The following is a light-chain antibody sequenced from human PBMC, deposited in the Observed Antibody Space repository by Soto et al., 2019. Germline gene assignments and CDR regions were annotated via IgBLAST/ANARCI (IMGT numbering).Light chain of an antibody. CDR2: LNSGDSH. J-gene: IGLJ2*01. CDR1: SGHSSYS. V-gene: IGLV4-69*01. Sequence: QSVLTQSPSASASLGASVKLTCTLSSGHSSYSIAWHQQQPEKGPRYLMHLNSGDSHIKGDGIPDRFSGSSSGAERYLTISSLQSEDEADYYCQTWGTGIVVFGGGTKLTVL. CDR3: QTWGTGIVV.